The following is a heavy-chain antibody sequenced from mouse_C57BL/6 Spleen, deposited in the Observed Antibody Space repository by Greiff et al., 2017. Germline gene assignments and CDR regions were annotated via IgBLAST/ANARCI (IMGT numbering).Heavy chain of an antibody. V-gene: IGHV1-52*01. CDR3: GTIADHYYAMDY. CDR1: GYTFTSYW. Sequence: QVHVKQPGAELVRPGSSVKLSCKASGYTFTSYWMHWVKQRPIQGLEWIGNIDPSDSETHSNQKFKDKAPLTVDKSSSTAYMQLISLTSDDSAVYYCGTIADHYYAMDYWGQGTSVTVSS. J-gene: IGHJ4*01. CDR2: IDPSDSET.